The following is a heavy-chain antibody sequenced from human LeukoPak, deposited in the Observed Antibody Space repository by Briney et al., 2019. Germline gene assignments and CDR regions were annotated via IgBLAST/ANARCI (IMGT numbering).Heavy chain of an antibody. J-gene: IGHJ4*02. CDR1: GFTFSSYA. Sequence: PGGSLRLSCAASGFTFSSYAMSWVRQAPGKGPEWVSAISGSGGSTYYADSVKGRFTISRDNSKNTLYLQMNSLRAEDTAVYYCAQHIVAISARIDYWGQGTLVTVSS. CDR2: ISGSGGST. D-gene: IGHD5-12*01. CDR3: AQHIVAISARIDY. V-gene: IGHV3-23*01.